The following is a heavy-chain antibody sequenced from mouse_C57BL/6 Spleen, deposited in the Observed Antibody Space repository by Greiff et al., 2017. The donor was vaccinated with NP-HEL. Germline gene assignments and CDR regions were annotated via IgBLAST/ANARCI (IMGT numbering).Heavy chain of an antibody. CDR2: ISYDGSN. Sequence: EVKLQESGPGLVKPSQSLSLTCSVTGYSITSGYYWNWIRQFPGNKLEWMGYISYDGSNNYNPSLKNRISITRDTSKNQFFLKLNSVTTEDTATYYCARDPLIYYDYDGAMDYWGQGTSVTVSS. J-gene: IGHJ4*01. CDR3: ARDPLIYYDYDGAMDY. CDR1: GYSITSGYY. D-gene: IGHD2-4*01. V-gene: IGHV3-6*01.